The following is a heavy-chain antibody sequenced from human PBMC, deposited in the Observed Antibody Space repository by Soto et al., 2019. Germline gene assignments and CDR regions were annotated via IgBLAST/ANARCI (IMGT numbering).Heavy chain of an antibody. V-gene: IGHV3-30*18. CDR1: GFTFGSYG. J-gene: IGHJ4*02. Sequence: GGSLRLSCAASGFTFGSYGLHWVRQAPGKGLEWVAVISYDGSNKYYADSVKGRFTISRDNSKNTLYLQMNSLRAEDTAVYYCAKEKSYLGFDYWGQGTLVTVSS. CDR2: ISYDGSNK. D-gene: IGHD3-10*01. CDR3: AKEKSYLGFDY.